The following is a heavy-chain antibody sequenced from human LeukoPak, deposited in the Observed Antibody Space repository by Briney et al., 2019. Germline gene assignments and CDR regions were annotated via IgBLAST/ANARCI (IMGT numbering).Heavy chain of an antibody. J-gene: IGHJ4*02. Sequence: TSVRVSCKASGFTFTNSAMQWVRQARGQPLEWIGWIVVGSGNTNHAQKFQERVTITRDMSTSTAYMELSSLRSEDTAVYYCARDRSGSGYVVYWGQGTLVTVSS. CDR1: GFTFTNSA. CDR3: ARDRSGSGYVVY. V-gene: IGHV1-58*02. CDR2: IVVGSGNT. D-gene: IGHD3-22*01.